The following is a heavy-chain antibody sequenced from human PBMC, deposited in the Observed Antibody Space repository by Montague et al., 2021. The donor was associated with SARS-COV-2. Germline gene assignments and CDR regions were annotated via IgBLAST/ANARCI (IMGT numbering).Heavy chain of an antibody. Sequence: SETLSLTCAVSGGSLSTPHYWSWVRQPPGKGLEWIGEVHHSGNANYNASFNGRATISVDKSKNQFSLTLTSVTAAGTAVYYCACDRITRGRLDPWGQGTLVTVSS. J-gene: IGHJ5*02. V-gene: IGHV4-4*02. CDR1: GGSLSTPHY. CDR3: ACDRITRGRLDP. D-gene: IGHD7-27*01. CDR2: VHHSGNA.